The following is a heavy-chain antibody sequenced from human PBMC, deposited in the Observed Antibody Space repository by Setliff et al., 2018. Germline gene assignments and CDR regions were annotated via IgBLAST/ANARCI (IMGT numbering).Heavy chain of an antibody. CDR2: INPDGSEK. D-gene: IGHD3-10*01. CDR3: FGAGTCSY. J-gene: IGHJ4*02. Sequence: WVSWVRQAPGKGLEWLASINPDGSEKYYVDSVKGRFTISRDNAKNSLSLQMNSLRTEDTAVYYCFGAGTCSYWGQGTQVTVSS. CDR1: W. V-gene: IGHV3-7*01.